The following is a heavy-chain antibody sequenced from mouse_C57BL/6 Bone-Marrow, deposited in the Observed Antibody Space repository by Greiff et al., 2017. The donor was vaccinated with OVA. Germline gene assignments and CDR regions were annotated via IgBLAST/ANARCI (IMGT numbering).Heavy chain of an antibody. CDR1: GYTFTSYW. CDR3: ARRRQSNPEGYFDV. V-gene: IGHV1-72*01. J-gene: IGHJ1*03. Sequence: QVQLQQPGAELVKPGASVKLSCKASGYTFTSYWMHWVKQRPGRGLEWIGRIDPNSGGTKYNEKFKSKATLTVDKPSSTAYMQLSSLTSEDSAVYYCARRRQSNPEGYFDVWGTGTTVTVSS. D-gene: IGHD2-5*01. CDR2: IDPNSGGT.